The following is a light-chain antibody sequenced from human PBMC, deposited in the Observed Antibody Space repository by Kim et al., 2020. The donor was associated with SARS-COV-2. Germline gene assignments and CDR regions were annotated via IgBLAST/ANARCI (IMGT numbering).Light chain of an antibody. Sequence: SITISCTEASSDVGTYNLVSWYKQHPDKAPKLIIYEVDKRPSGVSHRFSGAKSGNTASLTISGLQADDEADYYCSSYAGSTTFVVFGGGTQLTVL. CDR2: EVD. J-gene: IGLJ2*01. CDR3: SSYAGSTTFVV. V-gene: IGLV2-23*02. CDR1: SSDVGTYNL.